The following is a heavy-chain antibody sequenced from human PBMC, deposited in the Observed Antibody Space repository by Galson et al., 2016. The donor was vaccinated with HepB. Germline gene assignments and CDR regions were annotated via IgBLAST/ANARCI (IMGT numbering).Heavy chain of an antibody. Sequence: SVKVSCKASGYTSTNYAMHWMRLAPGQRLEWMGWINPGNGDTKYSQNFQGRVTITRETSARTVYMELSSLRSEDMAVYYCAREISGAFDIWGQGTMVSVSS. CDR2: INPGNGDT. D-gene: IGHD1-26*01. CDR3: AREISGAFDI. CDR1: GYTSTNYA. J-gene: IGHJ3*02. V-gene: IGHV1-3*01.